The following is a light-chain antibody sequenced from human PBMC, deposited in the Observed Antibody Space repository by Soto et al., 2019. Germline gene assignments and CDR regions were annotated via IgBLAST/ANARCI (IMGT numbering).Light chain of an antibody. V-gene: IGKV3-15*01. J-gene: IGKJ1*01. CDR2: GAS. CDR1: QGISNS. Sequence: EIVMTQSPATLSVSPGGRATLSCRASQGISNSLAWYQQKPGRAPRLLIYGASTRATGIPARFSGSGSGTEFTLTISSLQSEDFAVYFCQQYNDWPRWTFGQGTKVEIK. CDR3: QQYNDWPRWT.